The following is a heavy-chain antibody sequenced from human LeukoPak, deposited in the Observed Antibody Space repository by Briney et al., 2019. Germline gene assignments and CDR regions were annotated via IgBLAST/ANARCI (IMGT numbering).Heavy chain of an antibody. CDR1: GYTFNGYG. CDR3: ARADGGYYYYMDV. CDR2: ISPYKDTP. V-gene: IGHV1-18*01. Sequence: ASVKVSCKASGYTFNGYGINWVRQAPGQGLEWLGWISPYKDTPYYTQQVQGRVTLTIDTSTSTAHMELRSLRSDDTAVYYCARADGGYYYYMDVWGKGTTVTVSS. J-gene: IGHJ6*03. D-gene: IGHD3-10*01.